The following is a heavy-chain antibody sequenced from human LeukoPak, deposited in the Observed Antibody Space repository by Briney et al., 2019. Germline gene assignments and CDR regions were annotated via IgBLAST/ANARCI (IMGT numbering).Heavy chain of an antibody. CDR3: AKDQFSGSYSDPRLDY. CDR1: GYTFTGYY. J-gene: IGHJ4*02. D-gene: IGHD1-26*01. Sequence: ASVKVSCKASGYTFTGYYMHWVRQAPGQGLEWMGWINPNSGGTNYAQKFQGRVTMTRDTSISTAYMELSRLRSDDTAVYYCAKDQFSGSYSDPRLDYWGQGTLVTVSS. CDR2: INPNSGGT. V-gene: IGHV1-2*02.